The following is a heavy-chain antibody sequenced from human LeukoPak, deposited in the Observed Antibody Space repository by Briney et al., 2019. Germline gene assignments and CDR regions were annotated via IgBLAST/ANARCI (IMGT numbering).Heavy chain of an antibody. CDR1: GYTFTSYD. V-gene: IGHV1-8*01. CDR2: MNPNSGNT. Sequence: ASVKVSCKASGYTFTSYDINWVRQATGQGLEWMGWMNPNSGNTGYAQKFQGRVTITADESTSTAYMELSSLRSEDTAVYYCARDSKSGDSSGYYAGFDYWGQGTLVTVSS. CDR3: ARDSKSGDSSGYYAGFDY. D-gene: IGHD3-22*01. J-gene: IGHJ4*02.